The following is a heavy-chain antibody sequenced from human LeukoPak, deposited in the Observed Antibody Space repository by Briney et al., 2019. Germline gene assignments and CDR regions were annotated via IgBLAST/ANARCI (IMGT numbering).Heavy chain of an antibody. CDR2: IYSGGST. J-gene: IGHJ4*02. V-gene: IGHV3-53*01. CDR1: GFIVSANY. Sequence: GGSLRLSCAASGFIVSANYIGWVRQVPGKGLEWVSVIYSGGSTYYADSVKGRFTISRDNSKNTVYLQMDSLRAEDTAVYYCARDRATHFDYWGQGTLVTVSS. CDR3: ARDRATHFDY. D-gene: IGHD3-10*01.